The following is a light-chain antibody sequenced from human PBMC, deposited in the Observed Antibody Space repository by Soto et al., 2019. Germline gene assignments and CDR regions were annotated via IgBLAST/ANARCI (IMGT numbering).Light chain of an antibody. CDR1: QSVLYSSNNQNY. Sequence: DIVMTQSPDSLAVSLGERATINCKSSQSVLYSSNNQNYLAWYQQKSGQPPKVLIYWASTRESGVPDRFSGSGSGTDFTLTISSLQAEDVAVYYCQQYYGIPYTFGQGTKVEIK. V-gene: IGKV4-1*01. CDR2: WAS. CDR3: QQYYGIPYT. J-gene: IGKJ2*01.